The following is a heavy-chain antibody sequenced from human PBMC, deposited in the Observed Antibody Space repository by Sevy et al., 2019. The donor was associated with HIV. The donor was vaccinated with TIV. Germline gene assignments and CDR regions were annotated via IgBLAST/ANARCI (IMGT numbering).Heavy chain of an antibody. CDR3: AKQVPTNRIAAAGTGYFQH. Sequence: GGSLRLSCAASGFTFSSYAMSWVRQAPGKGLEWVSAISGSGGSTYYADSVKGRFTISRDNSKNTLYLQMNSLGAEDTAVYYCAKQVPTNRIAAAGTGYFQHWGQGTLVTVSS. D-gene: IGHD6-13*01. CDR1: GFTFSSYA. J-gene: IGHJ1*01. V-gene: IGHV3-23*01. CDR2: ISGSGGST.